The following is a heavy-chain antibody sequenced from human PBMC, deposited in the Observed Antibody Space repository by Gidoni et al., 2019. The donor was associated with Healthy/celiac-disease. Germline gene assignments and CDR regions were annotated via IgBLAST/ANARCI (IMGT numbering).Heavy chain of an antibody. J-gene: IGHJ5*02. CDR3: ASSKGYSYGYFFPHWFDP. CDR2: IIHMFGTA. V-gene: IGHV1-69*01. Sequence: QVQLVQSGAEVKKPGSSVKVSCKASGGTFSSYAISGVRQAPGKGLEWMGGIIHMFGTANYAQKFQGRVTITADESTSTAYMELSSLRSEDTAVYYCASSKGYSYGYFFPHWFDPWGQGTLVTVSS. CDR1: GGTFSSYA. D-gene: IGHD5-18*01.